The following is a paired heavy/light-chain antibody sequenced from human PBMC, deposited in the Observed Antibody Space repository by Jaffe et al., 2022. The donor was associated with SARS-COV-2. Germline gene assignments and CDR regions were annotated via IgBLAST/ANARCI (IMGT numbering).Light chain of an antibody. CDR1: QGIRND. V-gene: IGKV1-17*01. J-gene: IGKJ1*01. Sequence: DIQMTQSPSSLSASVGDRVTISCRASQGIRNDLDWYQQKPGKAPKRLIYAASNLQSGVPSRFSGSGSGTEFTLTIDSLQPEDFASYYCLQHNAYPRTFGQGTTVEIK. CDR2: AAS. CDR3: LQHNAYPRT.
Heavy chain of an antibody. J-gene: IGHJ6*02. Sequence: QVQIQQWGAGLLKPSETLSLTCAVYGGSFSGYYWSWIRQPSGKGLEWIGEVNYSGITYYNPSLKSRLTISVDTSKNQFSLRLSSVTAADAAVYYCASLWQRRTFGVDVWGQGATVTVSS. V-gene: IGHV4-34*01. CDR1: GGSFSGYY. CDR2: VNYSGIT. D-gene: IGHD6-25*01. CDR3: ASLWQRRTFGVDV.